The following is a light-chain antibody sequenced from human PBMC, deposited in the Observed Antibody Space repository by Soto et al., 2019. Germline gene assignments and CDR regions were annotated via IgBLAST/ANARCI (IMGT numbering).Light chain of an antibody. CDR3: GSFTTSNSWV. V-gene: IGLV2-14*01. Sequence: QSVLTQPASVSGSPGQSIAISCTGTSSDVGGYNFVSWYQQHPGKAPKLMIYDVDNRPSGVSARFSGSKSGNTASLTISGLQAEDEADYYCGSFTTSNSWVFGGGTKLTVL. CDR1: SSDVGGYNF. CDR2: DVD. J-gene: IGLJ3*02.